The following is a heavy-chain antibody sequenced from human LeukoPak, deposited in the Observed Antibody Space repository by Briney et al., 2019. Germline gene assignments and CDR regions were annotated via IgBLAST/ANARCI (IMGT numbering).Heavy chain of an antibody. D-gene: IGHD6-13*01. CDR3: ARAYGQQLFYYMDV. V-gene: IGHV3-21*01. CDR2: ISSSSSYI. CDR1: GFTFSSYS. Sequence: GGSLRLSCAASGFTFSSYSMNWVRQAPGKGLEWVSSISSSSSYIYYADSVKGRFTISRDNAKNSLYLQMNSLRAEDTAVYYCARAYGQQLFYYMDVWGKGTTVTVSS. J-gene: IGHJ6*03.